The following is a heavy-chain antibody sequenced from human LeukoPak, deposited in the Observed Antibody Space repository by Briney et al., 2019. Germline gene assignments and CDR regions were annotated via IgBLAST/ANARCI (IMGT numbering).Heavy chain of an antibody. Sequence: PGGSLRLSCAASGFIFSTYNIDWLRQAPGKGLEWVSSISSSSSYIYYADPVKGRFTISRDNAKNSLYLQMNSLRAEDTAVYYCARDPYSGNYGTYYYYYMDVWGKGTTVAISS. CDR2: ISSSSSYI. CDR3: ARDPYSGNYGTYYYYYMDV. D-gene: IGHD1-26*01. V-gene: IGHV3-21*01. J-gene: IGHJ6*03. CDR1: GFIFSTYN.